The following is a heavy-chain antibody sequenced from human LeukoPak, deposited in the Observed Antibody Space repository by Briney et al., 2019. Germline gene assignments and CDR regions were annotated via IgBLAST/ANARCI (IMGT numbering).Heavy chain of an antibody. J-gene: IGHJ4*02. D-gene: IGHD2-15*01. CDR2: MNPDIGNT. CDR1: GYTFTSYD. Sequence: ASVKVPCKASGYTFTSYDINWVRQATGQGLEWMGWMNPDIGNTGYAQKFQGRVTMTRNTSISTAYMELSSLRSEDTAVYYCAFGGNYCSGGSCYFRDYWGQGTLVTVSS. V-gene: IGHV1-8*01. CDR3: AFGGNYCSGGSCYFRDY.